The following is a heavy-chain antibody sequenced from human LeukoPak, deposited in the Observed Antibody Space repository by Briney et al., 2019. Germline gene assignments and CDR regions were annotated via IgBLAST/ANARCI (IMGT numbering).Heavy chain of an antibody. Sequence: GGSLRLSCAACGFTFSSYGMHWVRQAPGKGLEGGAVISYDGSNKYYADSAKGGFTISRDNSKNTLYLQMNSLRAEDTAVYYCAKDLLPTKQRYGMDVWGQGTTVTVSS. J-gene: IGHJ6*02. CDR1: GFTFSSYG. CDR2: ISYDGSNK. V-gene: IGHV3-30*18. D-gene: IGHD1/OR15-1a*01. CDR3: AKDLLPTKQRYGMDV.